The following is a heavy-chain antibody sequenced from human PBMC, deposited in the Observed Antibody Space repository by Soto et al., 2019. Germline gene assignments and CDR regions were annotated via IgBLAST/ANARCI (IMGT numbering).Heavy chain of an antibody. CDR2: ISWNSGSI. J-gene: IGHJ5*02. D-gene: IGHD1-1*01. V-gene: IGHV3-9*01. Sequence: GGSLRLSCAASGFKFDDYGMHWVRQVPGKGLEWVSGISWNSGSIGYADSVKGRFIISRDNAKNSLYLQMDSLRAEDTALYFCSKVLTTHTFGPLDPWGQGTLVTVLL. CDR1: GFKFDDYG. CDR3: SKVLTTHTFGPLDP.